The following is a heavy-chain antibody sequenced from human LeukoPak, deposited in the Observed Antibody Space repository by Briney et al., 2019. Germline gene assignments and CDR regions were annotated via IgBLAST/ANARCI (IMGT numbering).Heavy chain of an antibody. V-gene: IGHV1-24*01. CDR3: ATWNPNSYGQTPFDY. CDR2: FDPEDGET. Sequence: ASVKVSCKVSGYTLTELSMHWVRQAPGKGLEWMGGFDPEDGETIYAQKFQGRVTMTEDTSTDTAYMELSSLRSEDTAVYYCATWNPNSYGQTPFDYWGQGTLVTVST. CDR1: GYTLTELS. J-gene: IGHJ4*02. D-gene: IGHD5-18*01.